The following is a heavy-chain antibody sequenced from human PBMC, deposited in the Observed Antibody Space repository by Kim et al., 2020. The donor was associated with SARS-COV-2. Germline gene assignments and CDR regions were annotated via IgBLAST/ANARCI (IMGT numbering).Heavy chain of an antibody. Sequence: NPSLKSRVTISVDTSKNQFSLKLSSVTAADTAVYYCARDLWFGENGWFDPWGQGTLVTVSS. CDR3: ARDLWFGENGWFDP. V-gene: IGHV4-31*02. D-gene: IGHD3-10*01. J-gene: IGHJ5*02.